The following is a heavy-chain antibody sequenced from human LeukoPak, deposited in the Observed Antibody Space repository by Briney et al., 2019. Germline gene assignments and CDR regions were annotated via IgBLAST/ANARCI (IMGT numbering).Heavy chain of an antibody. CDR2: INSDGSST. CDR1: GFTFSTYW. Sequence: GGSLRLSCAASGFTFSTYWMHWVRQAPGKGLVWVSRINSDGSSTSYADSVKGRSTISRDNAKNTLYLQMNSLRAEDTAVYYCARDPSAAAGYFDNWGQGTLVTVSS. D-gene: IGHD6-13*01. J-gene: IGHJ4*02. V-gene: IGHV3-74*01. CDR3: ARDPSAAAGYFDN.